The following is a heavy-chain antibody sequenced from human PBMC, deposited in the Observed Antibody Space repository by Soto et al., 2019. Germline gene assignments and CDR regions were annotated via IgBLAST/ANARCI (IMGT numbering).Heavy chain of an antibody. CDR1: GGSISSYY. D-gene: IGHD2-15*01. V-gene: IGHV4-59*08. CDR3: ARRIVILAADYGMDV. CDR2: IHYSGST. Sequence: SETLSLTCTVSGGSISSYYWTWIRQPPGKRLEWIGYIHYSGSTNYSPSLKSRVTISVDTSKKQFSLKLSSVTAADTAVYYCARRIVILAADYGMDVWGQGTTVT. J-gene: IGHJ6*02.